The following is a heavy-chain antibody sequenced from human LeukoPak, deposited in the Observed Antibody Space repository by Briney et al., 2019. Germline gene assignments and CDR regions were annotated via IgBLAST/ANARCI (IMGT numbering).Heavy chain of an antibody. CDR3: AAHPFYDYDSSGAQNPPDAFDI. D-gene: IGHD3-22*01. CDR2: INPNSGNT. CDR1: VYTFTCYY. V-gene: IGHV1-2*02. Sequence: ASVKVSCKASVYTFTCYYMHWVRQAPGQGLEWMGWINPNSGNTNYAQKFQERVTITRDMSTSTAYMELSSLRSEDTAVYYCAAHPFYDYDSSGAQNPPDAFDIWGQGTMVTVSS. J-gene: IGHJ3*02.